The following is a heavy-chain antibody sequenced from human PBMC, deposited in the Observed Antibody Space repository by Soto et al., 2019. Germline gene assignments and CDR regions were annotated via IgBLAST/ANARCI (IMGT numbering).Heavy chain of an antibody. CDR1: GYRFTNYW. V-gene: IGHV5-51*01. CDR2: IDPGDSDT. Sequence: GESLKISCKGSGYRFTNYWIGWVRRMPGKGLEWMGIIDPGDSDTRYSPSFQGQVTISVDKSISTAYLQWSSLKASDTAMYYCAARVGSSPLYYYGVDVWGQGTTVTVSS. D-gene: IGHD3-10*01. CDR3: AARVGSSPLYYYGVDV. J-gene: IGHJ6*02.